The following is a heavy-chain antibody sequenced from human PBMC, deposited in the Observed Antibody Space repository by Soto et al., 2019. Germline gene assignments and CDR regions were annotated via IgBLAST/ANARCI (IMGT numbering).Heavy chain of an antibody. CDR1: GFAVSSNY. CDR3: AGWTNFWSGYAYYYYGMDV. J-gene: IGHJ6*02. V-gene: IGHV3-53*01. Sequence: PGGSLRLSCAASGFAVSSNYMIWVRQAPGKGLEWVSVIYSGGSTYYADSVKGRFTISRDNSKNTLYLQMNSLRAEDTAVYYCAGWTNFWSGYAYYYYGMDVWGQGTTVTVSS. CDR2: IYSGGST. D-gene: IGHD3-3*01.